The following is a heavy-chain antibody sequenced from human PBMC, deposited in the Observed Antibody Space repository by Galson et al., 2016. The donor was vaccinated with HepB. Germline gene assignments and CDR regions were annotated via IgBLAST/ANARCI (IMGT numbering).Heavy chain of an antibody. CDR3: ASEGRDANYYGMDV. J-gene: IGHJ6*02. CDR2: INSDGSSI. D-gene: IGHD5-24*01. CDR1: GFTFSSHL. V-gene: IGHV3-74*01. Sequence: SLRLSCAASGFTFSSHLMHWVRQGPGKGLVWVSRINSDGSSINYADSVKGRFTISRDNAKNTLYLQMNSLRAEDTAVYYCASEGRDANYYGMDVWGQGTTVTVSS.